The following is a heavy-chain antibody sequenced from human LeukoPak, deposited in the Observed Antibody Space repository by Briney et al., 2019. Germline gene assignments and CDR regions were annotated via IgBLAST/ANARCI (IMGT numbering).Heavy chain of an antibody. CDR2: IYDTGST. V-gene: IGHV4-61*03. J-gene: IGHJ5*02. D-gene: IGHD2-2*01. CDR3: ARVAGRSSSRWGWFDP. CDR1: GGSVSSGSYY. Sequence: PSETLSLTCTVSGGSVSSGSYYWSWIRQPPGKGLEWIAYIYDTGSTNYNPSLKSRVNISVDTSKNHLSLKLSSVTAADTAVYFCARVAGRSSSRWGWFDPWGQGTLVTVSS.